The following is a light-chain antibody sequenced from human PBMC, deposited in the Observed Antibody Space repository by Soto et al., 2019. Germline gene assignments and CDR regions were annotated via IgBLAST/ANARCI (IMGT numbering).Light chain of an antibody. CDR2: DVS. V-gene: IGLV2-14*01. CDR1: SSDVGAYNY. J-gene: IGLJ3*02. Sequence: QSALTQPASVSGSPGQSITISCTGTSSDVGAYNYVSWYPQHPGKAPKLMIFDVSNRPSGVSNRFSGSKSGNTASLTISGLQAEDEADYYCSSDTTATTRVFGGGTKLTVL. CDR3: SSDTTATTRV.